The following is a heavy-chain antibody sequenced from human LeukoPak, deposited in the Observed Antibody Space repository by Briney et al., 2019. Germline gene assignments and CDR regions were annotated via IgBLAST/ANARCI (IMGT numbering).Heavy chain of an antibody. V-gene: IGHV4-59*08. CDR3: ARHPLRGGFDY. CDR1: GGSISNYY. Sequence: SDTLSLTCTVSGGSISNYYWSWIRQPPGKGLEGIAYIFDSGDTRYNPSLKSRVTISVDTSKNQFSLKLNSVTAADTAVYYCARHPLRGGFDYWGQGTLVTVSS. J-gene: IGHJ4*02. CDR2: IFDSGDT.